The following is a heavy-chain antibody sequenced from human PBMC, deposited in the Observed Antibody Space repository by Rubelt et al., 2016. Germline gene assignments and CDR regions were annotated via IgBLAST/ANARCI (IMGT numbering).Heavy chain of an antibody. V-gene: IGHV3-23*04. CDR1: GFTFSSYA. Sequence: EVQLVESGGGLVQPGGSLRLSCAASGFTFSSYAMSWVRQAPGKGLEWIGSIFYSGSTYYNPSLKSLVTVSSWSASAPTLFPLVSCEXXXSXXXXVXVGCLAXXFD. D-gene: IGHD3-3*01. J-gene: IGHJ2*01. CDR2: SIFYSGST. CDR3: XVGCLAXXFD.